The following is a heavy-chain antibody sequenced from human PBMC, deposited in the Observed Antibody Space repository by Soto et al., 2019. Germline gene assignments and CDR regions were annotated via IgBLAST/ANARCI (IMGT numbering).Heavy chain of an antibody. CDR3: TRYCNSTSCYDYAYDI. Sequence: PGGSLRLSCTASGFTFGDYAMSWFRQAPGKGLEWVGFIRSKAYGGTTEYAASVKGRFTISRDDSKSIAYLQMNSLKTEDTAVYYCTRYCNSTSCYDYAYDIWGRGTMVPVSS. CDR2: IRSKAYGGTT. J-gene: IGHJ3*02. V-gene: IGHV3-49*03. D-gene: IGHD2-2*01. CDR1: GFTFGDYA.